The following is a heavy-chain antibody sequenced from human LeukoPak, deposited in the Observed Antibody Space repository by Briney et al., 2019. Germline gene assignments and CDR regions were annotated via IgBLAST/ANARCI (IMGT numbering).Heavy chain of an antibody. J-gene: IGHJ4*02. V-gene: IGHV3-9*01. D-gene: IGHD1-1*01. CDR1: GFTFDDYA. CDR3: AKDFNDFSGFDY. CDR2: LRWNSDNI. Sequence: PGGSLRLSCAASGFTFDDYAMHWVRQAPGKGLEGVAGLRWNSDNIVYVDSVKGRFSISRDNAKNSLYLQMNSLKPEDTGLYFCAKDFNDFSGFDYWGRGTLVTVSS.